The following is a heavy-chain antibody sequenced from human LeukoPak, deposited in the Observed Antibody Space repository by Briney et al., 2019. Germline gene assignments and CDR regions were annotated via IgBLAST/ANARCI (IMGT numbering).Heavy chain of an antibody. CDR1: GYTFTGYY. J-gene: IGHJ6*03. CDR3: ARVLSSSSYYYYYMDV. CDR2: INPNSGGT. Sequence: ASVKVSCKASGYTFTGYYMHWVRQAPGQGLEWMGWINPNSGGTNYAQKLQGRVTMTTDTSTSTAYMELRSLRSDDTAVYYCARVLSSSSYYYYYMDVWGRGTTVTVSS. V-gene: IGHV1-2*02. D-gene: IGHD6-6*01.